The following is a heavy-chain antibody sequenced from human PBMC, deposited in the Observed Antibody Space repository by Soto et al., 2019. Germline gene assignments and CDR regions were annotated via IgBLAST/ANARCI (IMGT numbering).Heavy chain of an antibody. CDR1: GYTFTSYA. CDR3: AREDDIAAAGPFDY. J-gene: IGHJ4*02. CDR2: INAGNGNT. Sequence: ASVKVSCKASGYTFTSYAMHWVRQAPGQRLEWMGWINAGNGNTKYSQKFQGRVTITRDTSASTAYMELSSLRSEDTAVYYCAREDDIAAAGPFDYWGQGTLVTVSS. V-gene: IGHV1-3*01. D-gene: IGHD6-13*01.